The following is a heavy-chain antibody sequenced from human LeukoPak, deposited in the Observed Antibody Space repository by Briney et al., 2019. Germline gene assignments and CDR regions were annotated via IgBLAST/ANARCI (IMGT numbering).Heavy chain of an antibody. Sequence: GGSLRLSCAASRFTFSSCAMTWVRQAPGKGLEWVSAISGNGGSTYYADCVKGRFTISRDNSQYTLYLQMNSLRAEDTALYYCAKCDDFWSGGVDYWGQGTLVTVSS. J-gene: IGHJ4*02. CDR2: ISGNGGST. CDR1: RFTFSSCA. D-gene: IGHD3-3*01. CDR3: AKCDDFWSGGVDY. V-gene: IGHV3-23*01.